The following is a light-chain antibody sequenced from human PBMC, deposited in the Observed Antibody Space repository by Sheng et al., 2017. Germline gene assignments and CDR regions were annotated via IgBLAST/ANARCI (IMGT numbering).Light chain of an antibody. CDR1: QSISTW. V-gene: IGKV1-5*03. CDR3: QQSSSSPQT. Sequence: DIQMTQSPSTLSASVGDRVAITCRASQSISTWLAWYQQKPGKAPKVLIYKASTLESGVPSRFAGSGSGSDFTLTISSLQPEDVATYYCQQSSSSPQTFGQGTKLEIK. CDR2: KAS. J-gene: IGKJ2*01.